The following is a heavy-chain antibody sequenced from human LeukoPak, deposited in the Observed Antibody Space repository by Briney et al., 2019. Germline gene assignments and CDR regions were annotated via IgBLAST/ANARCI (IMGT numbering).Heavy chain of an antibody. D-gene: IGHD1-26*01. CDR1: GFTFSGFA. J-gene: IGHJ6*01. Sequence: GGSLRLSCAASGFTFSGFAMSWVRRTPGKGLEWVSGISGSGDNTLYADSVKGRFTISRGNSKNTLYLEMNSLRAEDTAIYYCAKMKGHPLPKYYMDVWGARDHGHRLV. CDR3: AKMKGHPLPKYYMDV. V-gene: IGHV3-23*01. CDR2: ISGSGDNT.